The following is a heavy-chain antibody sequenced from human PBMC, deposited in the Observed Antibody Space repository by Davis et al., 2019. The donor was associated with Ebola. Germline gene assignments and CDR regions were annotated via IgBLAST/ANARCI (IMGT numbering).Heavy chain of an antibody. Sequence: HSQTLSLTCAISRLLLSVNSGGWNWIRQSPSRGLEWLGRTYYNSKWYNDYAVSVKSRITINPDTSRNHFSLQLNSVTPEDTAVYYWARGWFRGSFDYWGQGTPVTVSS. CDR3: ARGWFRGSFDY. CDR1: RLLLSVNSGG. J-gene: IGHJ4*02. V-gene: IGHV6-1*01. CDR2: TYYNSKWYN. D-gene: IGHD3-10*01.